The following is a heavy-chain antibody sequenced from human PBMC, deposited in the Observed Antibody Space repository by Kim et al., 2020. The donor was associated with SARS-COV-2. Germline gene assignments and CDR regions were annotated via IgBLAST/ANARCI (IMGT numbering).Heavy chain of an antibody. CDR3: ARDGAENSGYDDGTHYYYYYGMDV. V-gene: IGHV3-30*04. D-gene: IGHD5-12*01. CDR2: ISYDGSNK. CDR1: GFTFSSYA. J-gene: IGHJ6*02. Sequence: GGSLRLSCAASGFTFSSYAMHWVRQAPGKGLEVVAVISYDGSNKYYVDSVKGRFTISRDNSKNTLYLQMNRLRAEDTAVYYCARDGAENSGYDDGTHYYYYYGMDVWGQGTTVTVS.